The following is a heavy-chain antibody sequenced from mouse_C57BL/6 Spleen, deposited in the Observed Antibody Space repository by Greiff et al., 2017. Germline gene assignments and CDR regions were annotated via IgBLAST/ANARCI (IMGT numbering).Heavy chain of an antibody. J-gene: IGHJ2*01. CDR1: GFTFSSYA. D-gene: IGHD1-1*01. V-gene: IGHV5-4*03. Sequence: EVMLVESGGGLVKPGGSLKLSCAASGFTFSSYAMSWVRQTPEKSLEWVATISDGGSYTYYPDNVKGRFTISRDNAKNNLYLQMSHMKSEDTAMYYCARGGITTVVAYYLDYWGQGTTLTVSS. CDR3: ARGGITTVVAYYLDY. CDR2: ISDGGSYT.